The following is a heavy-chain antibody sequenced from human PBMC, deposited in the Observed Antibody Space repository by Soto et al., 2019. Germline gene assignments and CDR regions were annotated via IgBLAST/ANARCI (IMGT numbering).Heavy chain of an antibody. J-gene: IGHJ6*02. Sequence: PGGSLRLSCAASGFSFSDYSMNWLRQAPGKGPEWVSYITSISSTIYYADSVKGRFTISRDNSKNTLYLQMNSLRAEDTAVYYCARDLRWYSSGWYDDYYYYGMDVWGQGTTVTVSS. CDR2: ITSISSTI. CDR1: GFSFSDYS. D-gene: IGHD6-19*01. CDR3: ARDLRWYSSGWYDDYYYYGMDV. V-gene: IGHV3-48*01.